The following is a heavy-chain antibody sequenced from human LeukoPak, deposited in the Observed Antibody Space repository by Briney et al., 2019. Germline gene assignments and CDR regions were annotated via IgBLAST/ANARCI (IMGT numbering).Heavy chain of an antibody. D-gene: IGHD3-9*01. CDR2: MYYSGST. Sequence: SETLSLTCTVSGGSISSYYWSWIRQPPGKGLEWIGYMYYSGSTNYNPSLRSRLTISLDTSMNQFSLKLGSVTAADTAVYYCATSIPGLRYFEVWGQGTLVIVSS. J-gene: IGHJ4*02. CDR1: GGSISSYY. V-gene: IGHV4-59*01. CDR3: ATSIPGLRYFEV.